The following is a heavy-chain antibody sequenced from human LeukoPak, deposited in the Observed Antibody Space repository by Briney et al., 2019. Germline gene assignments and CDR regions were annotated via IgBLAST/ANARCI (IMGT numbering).Heavy chain of an antibody. CDR1: GFTFSSYA. J-gene: IGHJ6*03. CDR2: IYSGGST. D-gene: IGHD6-6*01. Sequence: PGGSLRLSCAASGFTFSSYAMSWVRQAPGKGREWVSVIYSGGSTYYADSVKGRFTISRDNSKNTLYLQMNSLRAEDTAVYYCASIAARHNYYYYMDVWGKGTTVTVSS. CDR3: ASIAARHNYYYYMDV. V-gene: IGHV3-53*01.